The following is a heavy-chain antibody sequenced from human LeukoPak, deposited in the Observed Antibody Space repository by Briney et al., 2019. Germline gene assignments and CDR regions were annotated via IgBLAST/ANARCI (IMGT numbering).Heavy chain of an antibody. Sequence: GGSLRLSCAASGFTFSSYGMSWVRQAPGKGLEWVSVIYSGGSTNYADFVKGRFTISRDNSKNTLYLQMNSLRAEDTAVHYCARDLRYCSGGSCYLGNFDYWGQGTLVTVSS. CDR1: GFTFSSYG. D-gene: IGHD2-15*01. CDR2: IYSGGST. J-gene: IGHJ4*02. V-gene: IGHV3-53*01. CDR3: ARDLRYCSGGSCYLGNFDY.